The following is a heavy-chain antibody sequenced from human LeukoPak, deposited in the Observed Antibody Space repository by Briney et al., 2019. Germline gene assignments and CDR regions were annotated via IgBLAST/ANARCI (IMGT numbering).Heavy chain of an antibody. CDR1: GYIFTNYG. CDR2: ISAYNGNT. V-gene: IGHV1-18*01. D-gene: IGHD2-15*01. Sequence: ASVKVSCKASGYIFTNYGISWVRQAPGQGLEWMGWISAYNGNTNYAQKLQGRVTMTTDTSTSTAYMELSRLRSDDTAVYYCARERTLTSCYDYWGQGTLVTVSS. CDR3: ARERTLTSCYDY. J-gene: IGHJ4*02.